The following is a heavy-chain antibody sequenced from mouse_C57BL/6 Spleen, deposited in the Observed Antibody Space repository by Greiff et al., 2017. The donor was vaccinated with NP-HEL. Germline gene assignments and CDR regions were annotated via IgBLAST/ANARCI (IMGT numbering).Heavy chain of an antibody. CDR3: ARWGRGAMDD. CDR1: GYTFTDYY. CDR2: INPNNGGT. Sequence: VQLQQSGPELVKPGASVKISCKASGYTFTDYYMNWVKQSHGKSLEWIGDINPNNGGTSYNQKFKGKATLTVDKSSSTAYMELRSLTSEDSAVDYCARWGRGAMDDWGQGTSVTVSS. J-gene: IGHJ4*01. V-gene: IGHV1-26*01.